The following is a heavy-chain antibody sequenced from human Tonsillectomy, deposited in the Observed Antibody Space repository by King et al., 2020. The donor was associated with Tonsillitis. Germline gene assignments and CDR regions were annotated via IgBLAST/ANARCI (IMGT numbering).Heavy chain of an antibody. CDR3: ARGALELDY. J-gene: IGHJ4*02. Sequence: VQLVESGGGVVQPGRSLRLSCAASGFTFNSFAMHWVRQAPGKGLEWVALISYDGNNEQYADSVKGRFTISRDNSKNTLYLQMNSLRPEDTAVYYCARGALELDYWGQGTLVTVSS. CDR2: ISYDGNNE. CDR1: GFTFNSFA. V-gene: IGHV3-30-3*01.